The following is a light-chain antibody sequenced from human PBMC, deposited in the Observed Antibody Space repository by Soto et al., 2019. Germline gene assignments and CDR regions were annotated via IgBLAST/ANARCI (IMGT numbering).Light chain of an antibody. V-gene: IGLV2-8*01. Sequence: QSALTQPPSASGSPGQSVTISCTGTSSDVGAYNYVSWYQQHPGKAPKLMIYDVSKRPSGVPYRFSGSKSGTSASLAIAGLQAEDEADYYCQSYDSSLSIWVFGGGTKLTVL. CDR1: SSDVGAYNY. J-gene: IGLJ3*02. CDR3: QSYDSSLSIWV. CDR2: DVS.